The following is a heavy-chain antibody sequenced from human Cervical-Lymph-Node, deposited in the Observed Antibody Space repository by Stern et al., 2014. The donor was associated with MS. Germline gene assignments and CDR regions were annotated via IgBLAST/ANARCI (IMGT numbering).Heavy chain of an antibody. J-gene: IGHJ2*01. CDR3: ARRVTGTRKYWYFDL. CDR2: IYYSGST. V-gene: IGHV4-39*01. D-gene: IGHD1-7*01. CDR1: GGSIRSSTDY. Sequence: QLQLQESGPGLVKPSETLSLTCTVSGGSIRSSTDYWGWIRLPPGKGPEWIGSIYYSGSTYYNPSLKSRVTISVYTSKNQFPLQLSSVTAADTAIYYCARRVTGTRKYWYFDLWGRGTLVAVSS.